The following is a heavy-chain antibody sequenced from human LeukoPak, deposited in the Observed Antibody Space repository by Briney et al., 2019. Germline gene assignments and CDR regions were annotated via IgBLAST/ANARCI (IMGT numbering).Heavy chain of an antibody. CDR1: GGSISSYY. V-gene: IGHV4-39*07. Sequence: SETLSLTRTVSGGSISSYYWSWIRQPPGKGLEWIGSIYYSGSTYYNPSLKSRVTISVDTSKNQFSLKLSSVTAADTAVYYCARAYSSGWYGSNWFDPWGQGTLVTVSS. D-gene: IGHD6-19*01. J-gene: IGHJ5*02. CDR3: ARAYSSGWYGSNWFDP. CDR2: IYYSGST.